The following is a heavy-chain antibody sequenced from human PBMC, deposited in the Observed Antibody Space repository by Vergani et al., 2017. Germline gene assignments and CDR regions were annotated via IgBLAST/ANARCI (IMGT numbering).Heavy chain of an antibody. D-gene: IGHD4-17*01. CDR2: IYPGDADT. J-gene: IGHJ6*02. CDR3: ARVYGELNCYYYGMDV. V-gene: IGHV5-51*01. Sequence: EVQLVQSGAEVKKPGESLKISCKGSGYSFTSYWIGWVRQMPGKGLEWMGIIYPGDADTRYSPSFQGQVTIAADKSISTAYLQWSSLNASDTAMYYCARVYGELNCYYYGMDVWGQGTTVTVS. CDR1: GYSFTSYW.